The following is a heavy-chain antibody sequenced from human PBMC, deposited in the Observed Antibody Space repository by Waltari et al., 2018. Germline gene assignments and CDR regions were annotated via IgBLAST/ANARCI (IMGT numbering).Heavy chain of an antibody. Sequence: QVQLVESGGGVVQPGGSLRLSCAASGFTFSSYGMHWVRQAPGKGLEWVAFIRYDGRNKDYADSGKGRFTISRDNSKNTLYLQMNSLRAEDTAVYYCAKEFFVPSGTYSSSWFDYWGQGTLVTVSS. J-gene: IGHJ5*01. CDR1: GFTFSSYG. D-gene: IGHD6-13*01. CDR3: AKEFFVPSGTYSSSWFDY. V-gene: IGHV3-30*02. CDR2: IRYDGRNK.